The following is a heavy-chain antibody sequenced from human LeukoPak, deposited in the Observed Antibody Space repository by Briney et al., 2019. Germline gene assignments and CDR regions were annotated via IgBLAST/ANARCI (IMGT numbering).Heavy chain of an antibody. D-gene: IGHD5-12*01. Sequence: VGSLRLSCAASGFTFSNYWMHSVRQAPGKGLGWVSRINSDGSSTTYADSVRGRFTISRDTAKNTLWLQMNSLRAEDTAVYYCVRDLAATSFWGQGTMVTVSS. J-gene: IGHJ3*01. V-gene: IGHV3-74*01. CDR3: VRDLAATSF. CDR1: GFTFSNYW. CDR2: INSDGSST.